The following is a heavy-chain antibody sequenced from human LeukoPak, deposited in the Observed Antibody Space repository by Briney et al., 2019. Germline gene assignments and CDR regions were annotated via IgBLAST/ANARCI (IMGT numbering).Heavy chain of an antibody. CDR2: ISDNSSTI. V-gene: IGHV3-48*01. D-gene: IGHD1-14*01. Sequence: GGSLRLSCAASGFTFSSYSMNWVRQAPGKGLEWVSYISDNSSTIYYADSVKGRFIISRDDSKNTLSLQMNDLRVEDTAVYYCARERPDSRNLDSWGRGALVTVSS. CDR3: ARERPDSRNLDS. J-gene: IGHJ4*02. CDR1: GFTFSSYS.